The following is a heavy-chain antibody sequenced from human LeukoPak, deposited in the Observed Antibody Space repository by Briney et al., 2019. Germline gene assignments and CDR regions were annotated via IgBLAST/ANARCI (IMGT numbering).Heavy chain of an antibody. Sequence: GRSLRLSCTTSGFTFGDYAMSWVRQAPGKGLEWVSYISSSSSTIYYADSVKGRFTISRDNAKNSLYLQMNSLRAEDTAVYYCARQVAFWGQGTLVTVSS. CDR3: ARQVAF. J-gene: IGHJ4*02. CDR1: GFTFGDYA. D-gene: IGHD5-12*01. CDR2: ISSSSSTI. V-gene: IGHV3-48*04.